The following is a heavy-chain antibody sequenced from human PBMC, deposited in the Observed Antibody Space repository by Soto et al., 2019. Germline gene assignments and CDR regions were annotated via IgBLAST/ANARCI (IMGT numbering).Heavy chain of an antibody. D-gene: IGHD3-22*01. CDR2: IYYSGST. Sequence: PETLSLTCTVSGGSISSSSYYWGWIRQPPGKGLEWIGSIYYSGSTYYNPSLKSRVTISVDTSKNQFSLKLSSVTAADTAVYYWVRMVIGYYYGSSGYYRGSYVADWGQGPLVIGS. CDR3: VRMVIGYYYGSSGYYRGSYVAD. CDR1: GGSISSSSYY. V-gene: IGHV4-39*01. J-gene: IGHJ4*02.